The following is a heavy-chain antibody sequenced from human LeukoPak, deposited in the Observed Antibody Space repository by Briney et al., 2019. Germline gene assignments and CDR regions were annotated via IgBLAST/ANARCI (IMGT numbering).Heavy chain of an antibody. CDR1: GFTFSSYA. CDR2: MSGSGGST. Sequence: GGSLRLSCAASGFTFSSYAMSWARQAPGKGLEWVSAMSGSGGSTYYADSVKGRFTISRDNSKNTLYLQMNSLRAEDTAVYYCAKDLDCSSTSCHPDYWGQGTLVTVSS. V-gene: IGHV3-23*01. CDR3: AKDLDCSSTSCHPDY. J-gene: IGHJ4*02. D-gene: IGHD2-2*01.